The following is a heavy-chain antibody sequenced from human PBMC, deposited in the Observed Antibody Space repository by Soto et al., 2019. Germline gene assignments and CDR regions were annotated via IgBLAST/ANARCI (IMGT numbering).Heavy chain of an antibody. CDR3: ARDLGLVSSSWYFNYYYYGMDV. J-gene: IGHJ6*02. V-gene: IGHV1-69*13. D-gene: IGHD6-13*01. CDR1: GGTFSSYA. Sequence: SVKVSCKASGGTFSSYAISWVRQAPGQGLEWMGGIIPIFGTANYAQKFQGRVTITADESTSTAYMELSSLRSEDTAVYYCARDLGLVSSSWYFNYYYYGMDVWGQGTTVTVSS. CDR2: IIPIFGTA.